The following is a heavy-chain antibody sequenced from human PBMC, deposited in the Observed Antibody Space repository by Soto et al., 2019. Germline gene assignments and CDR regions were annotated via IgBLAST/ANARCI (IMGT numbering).Heavy chain of an antibody. CDR3: ARAFKLGREPLNYVDY. D-gene: IGHD1-26*01. CDR1: GGSISSSNW. V-gene: IGHV4-4*02. CDR2: IYHSGST. Sequence: QVQLQESGPGLVKPSGTLSLTCAVSGGSISSSNWWRWVRPPPGKGLEWIGEIYHSGSTNYNPSLKSRVTRSVDKSKNQCSLKLSSVTAADTAVEYWARAFKLGREPLNYVDYWGQGTLVTVSS. J-gene: IGHJ4*02.